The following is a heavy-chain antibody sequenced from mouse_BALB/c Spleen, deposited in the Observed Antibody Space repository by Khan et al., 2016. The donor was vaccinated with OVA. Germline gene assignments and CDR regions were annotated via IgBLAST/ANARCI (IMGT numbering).Heavy chain of an antibody. CDR2: ISYSGST. CDR1: GYSITSDYA. Sequence: EVQLQESGPGLVKPSQSLSLTCTVTGYSITSDYAWNWIRQFPGNKLEWMGYISYSGSTSYNPSLKSRISITRDTSKNQFFLQLNSVTTEDTATYYCARGHDYDPYYAMDYWGQGTSVTVSS. D-gene: IGHD2-4*01. J-gene: IGHJ4*01. V-gene: IGHV3-2*02. CDR3: ARGHDYDPYYAMDY.